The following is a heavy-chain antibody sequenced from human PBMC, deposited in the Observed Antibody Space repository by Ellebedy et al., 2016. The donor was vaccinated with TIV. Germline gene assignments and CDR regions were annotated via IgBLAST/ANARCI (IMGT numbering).Heavy chain of an antibody. CDR1: GFTFSSYW. CDR2: IDSDGSST. D-gene: IGHD1-26*01. CDR3: ARDGGSGRYGAFDI. J-gene: IGHJ3*02. Sequence: GGSLRLSCAASGFTFSSYWMHWVRQAPGKGLVWVSRIDSDGSSTSYADSVKGRFPISRDNAKNTLYLQMNSLRVEDTAVYYCARDGGSGRYGAFDIWGQGTMVTVSS. V-gene: IGHV3-74*01.